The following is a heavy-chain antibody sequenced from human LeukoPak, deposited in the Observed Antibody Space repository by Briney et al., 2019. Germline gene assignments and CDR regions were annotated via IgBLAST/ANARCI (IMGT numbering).Heavy chain of an antibody. CDR1: GGSISRYY. D-gene: IGHD3-16*01. CDR2: INYSGST. Sequence: SETLSLTCSVSGGSISRYYWSWIRQSPGEGLEWIGYINYSGSTNYNPSLKSRIIMSVDTSKNQFSLKLRSVTAADTAVYYCARRDLGGGFDYWGQGSLVTVSS. V-gene: IGHV4-59*08. J-gene: IGHJ4*02. CDR3: ARRDLGGGFDY.